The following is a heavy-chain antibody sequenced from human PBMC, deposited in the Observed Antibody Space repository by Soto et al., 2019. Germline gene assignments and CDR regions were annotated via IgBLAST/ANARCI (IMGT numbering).Heavy chain of an antibody. V-gene: IGHV2-5*02. Sequence: QITLKESGPTLVKPTQTLTLTCTFSGFSLNTSGVGVGWIRQPPGKALEWLALIFWDDDKRYSPFLKNRLTITKDPPRNQVVLTMTNMDPVDTATYFCAHDGGYCSGDTCHDWFDPWGQGTLVTVSS. CDR3: AHDGGYCSGDTCHDWFDP. J-gene: IGHJ5*02. D-gene: IGHD2-15*01. CDR2: IFWDDDK. CDR1: GFSLNTSGVG.